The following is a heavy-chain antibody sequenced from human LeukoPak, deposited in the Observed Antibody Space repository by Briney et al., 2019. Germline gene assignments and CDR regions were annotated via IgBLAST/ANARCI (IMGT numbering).Heavy chain of an antibody. CDR2: ISSSSTYI. D-gene: IGHD3-22*01. J-gene: IGHJ4*02. CDR1: GFTFSSYS. CDR3: AKDTYYYDSSGYQGY. Sequence: GGSLRLSCAASGFTFSSYSMNWVRQAPGKGLEWVSSISSSSTYIYYADSVKGRFTISRDNAKNSLYLQMNSLRAEDTAVYYCAKDTYYYDSSGYQGYWGQGTLVTVSS. V-gene: IGHV3-21*04.